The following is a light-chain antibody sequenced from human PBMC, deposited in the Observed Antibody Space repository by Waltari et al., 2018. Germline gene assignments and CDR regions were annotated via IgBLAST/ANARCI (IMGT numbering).Light chain of an antibody. J-gene: IGKJ2*01. CDR2: RVS. Sequence: DVVMPQSPLSLPVTLGQAASISCKSSQSLVHSDGNTHLNWFQQRPGKSPRRLIYRVSKRDSGVPDRFSGSGSGTDFTLKISRVEAEDVGVYYCMQGTHWPYTFGQGTKLDIK. V-gene: IGKV2-30*02. CDR1: QSLVHSDGNTH. CDR3: MQGTHWPYT.